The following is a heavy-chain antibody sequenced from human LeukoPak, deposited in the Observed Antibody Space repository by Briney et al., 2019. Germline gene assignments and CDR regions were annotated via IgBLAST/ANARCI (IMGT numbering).Heavy chain of an antibody. Sequence: GGSLRLSCAASGFTVGSSYMNWVRQAPGKGLGWVSVIYSGGSTYYADSVKGRFTISRDNSKNTLYLQMNNLRAEDTAVYYCARNRDYYGSESYSLYSYYYYGMDLWGQGATVIVSS. D-gene: IGHD3-10*01. J-gene: IGHJ6*02. CDR1: GFTVGSSY. CDR3: ARNRDYYGSESYSLYSYYYYGMDL. CDR2: IYSGGST. V-gene: IGHV3-53*01.